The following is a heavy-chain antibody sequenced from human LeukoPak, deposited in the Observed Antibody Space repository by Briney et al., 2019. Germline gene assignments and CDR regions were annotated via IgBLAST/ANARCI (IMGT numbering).Heavy chain of an antibody. D-gene: IGHD3-22*01. Sequence: SETLSLTCTVSGGSVSSGSYYWSWIRQPPGTGLEWIGYIYYSGSTNYNPSLKSRVTISVDTSKNQFSLKLSSVTAADTAVYYCARVWLRAGYYVDYWGQGTLVTVSS. CDR3: ARVWLRAGYYVDY. J-gene: IGHJ4*02. CDR1: GGSVSSGSYY. CDR2: IYYSGST. V-gene: IGHV4-61*01.